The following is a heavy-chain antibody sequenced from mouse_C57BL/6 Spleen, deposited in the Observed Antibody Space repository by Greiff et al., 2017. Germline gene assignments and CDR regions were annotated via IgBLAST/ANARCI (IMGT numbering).Heavy chain of an antibody. V-gene: IGHV1-82*01. CDR1: GYAFSSSW. J-gene: IGHJ2*01. CDR3: ARKSPAVLYGYDGFDN. Sequence: QVQLQQSGPELVKPGASVKISCKASGYAFSSSWMNWVKQRPGKGLEWIGRIYPGDGDTNYNGKFKGKATLTADKSSSTAYMQLSSLTSEDSAVYFCARKSPAVLYGYDGFDNWGQGTTLTVSS. D-gene: IGHD2-2*01. CDR2: IYPGDGDT.